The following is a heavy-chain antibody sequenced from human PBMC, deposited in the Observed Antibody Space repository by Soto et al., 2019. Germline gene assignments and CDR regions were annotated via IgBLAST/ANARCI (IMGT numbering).Heavy chain of an antibody. CDR1: GGSISSISYY. Sequence: QLQLQESGPGLVKPSEPLSLTCTVSGGSISSISYYWGWIRQPPGKGLEWIGSIYYSGSSYYKPSLKSLVTIAVDTSKNQFSVKLSSVTAADTAVYYCARRGSSSWYGYWGQGNLVTVSS. D-gene: IGHD6-13*01. CDR3: ARRGSSSWYGY. J-gene: IGHJ4*02. V-gene: IGHV4-39*01. CDR2: IYYSGSS.